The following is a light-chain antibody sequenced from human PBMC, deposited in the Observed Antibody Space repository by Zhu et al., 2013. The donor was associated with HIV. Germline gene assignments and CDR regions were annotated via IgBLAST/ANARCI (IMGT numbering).Light chain of an antibody. CDR2: TAS. CDR1: QFISHY. CDR3: QQSYTSPHT. J-gene: IGKJ2*01. Sequence: DIQMTQSPSSLSASVGDRVTMTCRASQFISHYLNWYQQKPGKAPELLIRTASNLQSGVPSRFSGGGSGTDFPLTITSLQPDDFATYYCQQSYTSPHTFGQGTNLEIK. V-gene: IGKV1-39*01.